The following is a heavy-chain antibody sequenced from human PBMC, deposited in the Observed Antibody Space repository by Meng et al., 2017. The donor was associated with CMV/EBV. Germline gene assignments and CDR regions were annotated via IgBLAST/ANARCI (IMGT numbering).Heavy chain of an antibody. Sequence: GESLKISCAASGFTFSSYAMHWVRQAPGKGLAWVAFIRYDGSNKYYADSVKGRFTISRDNSKNTLYLQMNSLRAEDTAVYYCAIGEYDILTGSRPWGQGTLVTVSS. J-gene: IGHJ5*02. CDR2: IRYDGSNK. D-gene: IGHD3-9*01. CDR3: AIGEYDILTGSRP. V-gene: IGHV3-30*02. CDR1: GFTFSSYA.